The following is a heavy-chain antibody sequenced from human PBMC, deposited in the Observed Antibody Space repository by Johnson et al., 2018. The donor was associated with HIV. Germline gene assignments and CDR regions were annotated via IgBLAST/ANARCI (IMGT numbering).Heavy chain of an antibody. CDR2: ISSSGSTI. CDR3: ASGWGIAASDAFDI. D-gene: IGHD6-13*01. V-gene: IGHV3-11*04. CDR1: GFIFSDYY. Sequence: QVQLVESGGGLVQPGGSLRLSCAASGFIFSDYYMSWIRQAPGKGLERVSYISSSGSTIYYADSVKGRFTISRDNAKNSLYLQMNSLRAEDTAVYYCASGWGIAASDAFDIWGQGTMVTVSS. J-gene: IGHJ3*02.